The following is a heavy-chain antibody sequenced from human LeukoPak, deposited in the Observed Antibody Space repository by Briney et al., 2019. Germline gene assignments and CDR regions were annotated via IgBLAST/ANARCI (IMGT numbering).Heavy chain of an antibody. CDR2: IYYSGST. J-gene: IGHJ4*02. V-gene: IGHV4-39*07. CDR1: GGSISSSSYY. CDR3: ARDRDTAVADKYYFDY. D-gene: IGHD6-19*01. Sequence: SETLSLTCTVSGGSISSSSYYWGWIRQPPGKGLEWIGSIYYSGSTYYNPSLKSRVTISVDTSKNQFSLKLSSVTAADTAVYYCARDRDTAVADKYYFDYWGQGTLVTVSS.